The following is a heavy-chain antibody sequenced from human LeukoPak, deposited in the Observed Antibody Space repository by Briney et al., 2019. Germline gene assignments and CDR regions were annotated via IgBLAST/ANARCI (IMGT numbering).Heavy chain of an antibody. D-gene: IGHD6-13*01. CDR2: IYYSGST. CDR1: GGSISSYY. V-gene: IGHV4-39*07. CDR3: ARRPEQLAAYYYYYMDV. Sequence: PSETLSLTCSVSGGSISSYYWGWIRQPPGKGLEWIGGIYYSGSTYYNPSLKSRVTISVDTSKNQFSLKLSSVTAADTAVYYCARRPEQLAAYYYYYMDVWGKGTTVTISS. J-gene: IGHJ6*03.